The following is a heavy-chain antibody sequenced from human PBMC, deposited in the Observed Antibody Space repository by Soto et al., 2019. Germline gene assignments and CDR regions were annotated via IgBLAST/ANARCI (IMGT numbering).Heavy chain of an antibody. D-gene: IGHD3-3*01. J-gene: IGHJ6*02. CDR1: GFTFSSYA. V-gene: IGHV3-23*01. Sequence: GGFLRLSCAASGFTFSSYAMSWVRQAPGKGLEWVSAMSGSGGSTYYADSVKGRFTISRDNSKNTLYLQMNSLRAEDTAVYYCAKDRDDFWSGYKPYYYGMDVWGQGTTVTVSS. CDR3: AKDRDDFWSGYKPYYYGMDV. CDR2: MSGSGGST.